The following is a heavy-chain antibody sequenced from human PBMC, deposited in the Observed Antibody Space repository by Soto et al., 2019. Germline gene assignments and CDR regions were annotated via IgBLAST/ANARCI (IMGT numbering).Heavy chain of an antibody. CDR1: GGSISSSSYY. J-gene: IGHJ6*02. CDR3: ATNYAYYYYYGMDV. Sequence: LPETLSLTCTVSGGSISSSSYYWGWIRQPPGKGLEWIGSIYYSGSTYYNPSLKSRVTISVDTSKNQFSLKLSSVTAADTAVYYCATNYAYYYYYGMDVWGQGTTVTVSS. CDR2: IYYSGST. V-gene: IGHV4-39*01. D-gene: IGHD4-4*01.